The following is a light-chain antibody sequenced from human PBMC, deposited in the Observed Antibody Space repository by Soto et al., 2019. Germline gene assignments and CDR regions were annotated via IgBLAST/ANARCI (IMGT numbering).Light chain of an antibody. CDR2: DVI. Sequence: QSALTQPRSVSGSPGQSVTISCTGTRSDIGGYNFVSWYQQHPGQAPKLIIYDVIKRPSGVPDRFSGSKSGNTASLTIYGRQAEDEADYYCCSYAGGYTHVFGTGTQVTVL. V-gene: IGLV2-11*01. J-gene: IGLJ1*01. CDR1: RSDIGGYNF. CDR3: CSYAGGYTHV.